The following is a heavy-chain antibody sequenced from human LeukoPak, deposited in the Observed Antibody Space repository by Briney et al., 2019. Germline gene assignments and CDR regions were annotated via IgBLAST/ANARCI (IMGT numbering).Heavy chain of an antibody. V-gene: IGHV3-23*01. J-gene: IGHJ5*02. CDR1: GFTFSTYA. Sequence: PGGSLRLSCAVSGFTFSTYAMNWVRQAPGKGLEWVAGISGSGDNTYHADSVKGRFSISRDNSKNTLYLQMNNLRAEDTAVYYCAKDKGYSSGWYLLDPWGQGTLVTVSS. D-gene: IGHD6-19*01. CDR3: AKDKGYSSGWYLLDP. CDR2: ISGSGDNT.